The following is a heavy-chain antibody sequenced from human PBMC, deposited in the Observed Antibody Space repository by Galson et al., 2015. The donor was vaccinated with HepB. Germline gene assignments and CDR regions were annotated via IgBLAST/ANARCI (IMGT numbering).Heavy chain of an antibody. D-gene: IGHD6-13*01. CDR1: GPGFSSNS. CDR3: GQELIAAAFPAY. J-gene: IGHJ4*02. Sequence: SPRLSCAASGPGFSSNSMHWVRQAPGKGLEWVAVISYDGSKKFYLDSVKGRFTISRDNSKTTMYLQMNSLSAEDTAVYYCGQELIAAAFPAYWGRGTLVTVSS. V-gene: IGHV3-30*19. CDR2: ISYDGSKK.